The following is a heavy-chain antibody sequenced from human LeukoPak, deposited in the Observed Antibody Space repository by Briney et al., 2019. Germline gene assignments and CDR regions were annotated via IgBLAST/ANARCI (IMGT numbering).Heavy chain of an antibody. CDR2: IYYSGST. CDR1: GGSISSYY. V-gene: IGHV4-59*12. D-gene: IGHD1-26*01. Sequence: SETLSLTCTVSGGSISSYYWSWIRQPPGKGLEWIGYIYYSGSTNYNPSLKSRVTISVDTSKNQFSLKLSSVTAADTAVYYCARGFSGSYSDFDYWGQGTLVTVSS. J-gene: IGHJ4*02. CDR3: ARGFSGSYSDFDY.